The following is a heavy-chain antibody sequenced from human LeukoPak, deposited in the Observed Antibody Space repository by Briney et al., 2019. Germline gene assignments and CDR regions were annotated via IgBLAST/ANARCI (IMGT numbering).Heavy chain of an antibody. V-gene: IGHV1-69*13. CDR1: GGTFSSYA. D-gene: IGHD2-15*01. J-gene: IGHJ5*02. CDR2: IIPIFGTA. Sequence: ASVKVSCKASGGTFSSYAISWVRQAPGQGLEWMGGIIPIFGTANYAQKFQGRVTITADESTSTAYMELSSLRSEDTAVYYCARGLSLRVAPFDPWGQGTLVTVSS. CDR3: ARGLSLRVAPFDP.